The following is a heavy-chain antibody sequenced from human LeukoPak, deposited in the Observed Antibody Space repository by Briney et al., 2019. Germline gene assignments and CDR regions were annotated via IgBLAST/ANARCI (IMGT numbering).Heavy chain of an antibody. J-gene: IGHJ3*02. Sequence: GGSLRLSCAASGFTFSSYSMNWVRQAPGKGLEWVSSISSSSSYIYYADSVKGRFTISRDNAKNSLYLQMNSLRAEDTAVYYCARSGNSLAFDIWGQGTMVTVSS. CDR3: ARSGNSLAFDI. CDR2: ISSSSSYI. D-gene: IGHD2/OR15-2a*01. V-gene: IGHV3-21*01. CDR1: GFTFSSYS.